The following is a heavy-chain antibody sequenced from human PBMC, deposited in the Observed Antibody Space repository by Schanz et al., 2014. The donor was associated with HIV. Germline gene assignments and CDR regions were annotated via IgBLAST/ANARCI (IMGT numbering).Heavy chain of an antibody. J-gene: IGHJ4*02. CDR1: GFSFLRYE. Sequence: EVQLLESGGGLVQPGGSLRISCVASGFSFLRYEMSWVRQAPGKGLEWVSSITESGGRTYYADSVNGRFTISRDNSKNTLYLQMTTLRTEDTAVYYCAKPEYDSSGNSQSHFDYWGQGTLVTVSP. V-gene: IGHV3-23*01. CDR3: AKPEYDSSGNSQSHFDY. CDR2: ITESGGRT. D-gene: IGHD3-22*01.